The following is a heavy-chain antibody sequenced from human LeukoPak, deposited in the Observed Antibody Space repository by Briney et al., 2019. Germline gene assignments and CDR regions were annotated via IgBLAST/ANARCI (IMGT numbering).Heavy chain of an antibody. Sequence: PGGSLRLSCTVSGFTVSSNSMSWVRQAPGKGLEWVSFIYSDNTHYSDSVKGRFTISRDNSKNTLYLQMNSLRAEDTAVYYCARDLKMGYSSGRYSWGTGSSNDYWGQGTLVTVSS. V-gene: IGHV3-53*01. J-gene: IGHJ4*02. CDR1: GFTVSSNS. CDR3: ARDLKMGYSSGRYSWGTGSSNDY. D-gene: IGHD6-19*01. CDR2: IYSDNT.